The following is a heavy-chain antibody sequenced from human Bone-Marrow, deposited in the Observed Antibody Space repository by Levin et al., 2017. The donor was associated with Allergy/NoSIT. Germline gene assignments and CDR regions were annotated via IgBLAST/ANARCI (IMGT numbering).Heavy chain of an antibody. V-gene: IGHV4-39*01. CDR1: GGSISSSSYY. Sequence: SETLSLTCTVSGGSISSSSYYWGWIRQPPGKGLEWIGSIYYSGSTYYNPSLKSRVTISVDTSKNQFSLKLSSVTAADTAVYYCANTRYNWNHEFDYWGQGTLVTVSS. J-gene: IGHJ4*02. CDR3: ANTRYNWNHEFDY. D-gene: IGHD1-1*01. CDR2: IYYSGST.